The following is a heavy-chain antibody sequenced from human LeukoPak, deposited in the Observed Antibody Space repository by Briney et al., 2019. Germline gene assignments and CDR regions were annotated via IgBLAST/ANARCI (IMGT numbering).Heavy chain of an antibody. CDR2: INHSGST. CDR3: AREVGYYYDSSGYYPDY. J-gene: IGHJ4*02. D-gene: IGHD3-22*01. CDR1: GGSFSGYY. Sequence: PSETLSLTCAVYGGSFSGYYWSWIRQPPGKGLEWIGEINHSGSTNYNPSLKSRVTISVDTSKNQFSLKLSSVTAADTAVYYCAREVGYYYDSSGYYPDYWGQGTLVTVSS. V-gene: IGHV4-34*01.